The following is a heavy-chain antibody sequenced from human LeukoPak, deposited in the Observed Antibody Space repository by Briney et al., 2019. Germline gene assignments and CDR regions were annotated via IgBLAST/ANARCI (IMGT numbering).Heavy chain of an antibody. Sequence: GGSLRLSCAASGFTFSGFAMSWVRRTPGKGLEWVSGISGSGDNTLYAASVKGRFTISRDNSKNTLYLETNSLRAEDTAIYYCAKMKGHPLQKYYMDVWGQGTTVTVSS. CDR3: AKMKGHPLQKYYMDV. V-gene: IGHV3-23*01. CDR2: ISGSGDNT. D-gene: IGHD2/OR15-2a*01. J-gene: IGHJ6*01. CDR1: GFTFSGFA.